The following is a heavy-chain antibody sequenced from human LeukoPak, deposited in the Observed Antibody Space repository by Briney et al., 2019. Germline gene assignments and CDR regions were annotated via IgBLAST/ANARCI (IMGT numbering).Heavy chain of an antibody. CDR1: GYTFTGYY. J-gene: IGHJ4*02. D-gene: IGHD3-22*01. CDR2: INPNSGGT. V-gene: IGHV1-2*02. CDR3: ARALRGVVVITLNY. Sequence: ASVKVSCKASGYTFTGYYMHWVRQAPGQGLEWTGWINPNSGGTNYAQKFQGRVTMTRDTSISTAYMELSRLRSDDTAVYYCARALRGVVVITLNYWGQGTLVTVSS.